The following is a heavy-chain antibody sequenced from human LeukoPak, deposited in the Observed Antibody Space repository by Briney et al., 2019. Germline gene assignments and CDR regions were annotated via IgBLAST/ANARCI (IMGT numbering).Heavy chain of an antibody. J-gene: IGHJ4*02. CDR2: IYYSGST. Sequence: SQTLSLTCTVSGGSISSGGYYWSWIRQPPGKGLEWIGYIYYSGSTNYNPSLKSRVTISVDTSKNQFSLKLSSVTATDTAVYYCARDEDAAGISWGQGTLVTVSS. CDR1: GGSISSGGYY. V-gene: IGHV4-61*08. CDR3: ARDEDAAGIS. D-gene: IGHD6-13*01.